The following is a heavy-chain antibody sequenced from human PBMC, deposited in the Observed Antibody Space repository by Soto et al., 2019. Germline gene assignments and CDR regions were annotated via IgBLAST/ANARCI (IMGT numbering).Heavy chain of an antibody. CDR1: GYSFTSYW. V-gene: IGHV5-10-1*03. CDR2: IDPSDSYT. CDR3: ATNSIEGSSWFLAKDY. D-gene: IGHD6-13*01. J-gene: IGHJ4*02. Sequence: EVQLVQSGAEVKKPGESLRISCKGSGYSFTSYWISWVRQMPGKGLEWMGRIDPSDSYTNYSPSFQGHVTISADKSISTAYLQWSSLKASDTAMYYCATNSIEGSSWFLAKDYWGQGTLVTVSS.